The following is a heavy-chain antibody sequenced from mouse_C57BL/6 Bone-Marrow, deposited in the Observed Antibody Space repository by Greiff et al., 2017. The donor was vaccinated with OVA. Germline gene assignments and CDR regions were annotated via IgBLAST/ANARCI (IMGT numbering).Heavy chain of an antibody. D-gene: IGHD2-12*01. Sequence: EVQVVESGGGLVQPGGSLKLSCAASGFTFSDYYMYWVRQTPEKRLEWVAYISNGGGSTYYTDTVKGRFTISRDNAKNTLYLQMSRLKSEDTAMYYCAREGELDYWGQGTTLTVSS. CDR2: ISNGGGST. CDR3: AREGELDY. CDR1: GFTFSDYY. V-gene: IGHV5-12*01. J-gene: IGHJ2*01.